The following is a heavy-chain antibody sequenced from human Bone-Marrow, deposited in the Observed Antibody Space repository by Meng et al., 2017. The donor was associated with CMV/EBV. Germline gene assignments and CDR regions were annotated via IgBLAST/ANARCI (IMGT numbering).Heavy chain of an antibody. D-gene: IGHD1-7*01. V-gene: IGHV3-74*01. CDR2: INSDGSST. CDR3: ASHHNWNYLLY. Sequence: GESLKISCAASGFTFSSYWMHWVRQAPGKGLVWVSRINSDGSSTSYADSVKGRFTISRDNAKNTLYLQMNSLRAEDTAVYYCASHHNWNYLLYWGQGTLVTVSS. CDR1: GFTFSSYW. J-gene: IGHJ4*02.